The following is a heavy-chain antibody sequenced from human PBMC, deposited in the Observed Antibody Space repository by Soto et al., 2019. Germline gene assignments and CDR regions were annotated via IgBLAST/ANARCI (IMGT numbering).Heavy chain of an antibody. CDR1: GFTFSSYW. V-gene: IGHV3-7*02. CDR3: ATHPYSGGWYC. Sequence: EVQLVESGGGLVQPGGSLRLSCAASGFTFSSYWMTWVRQAPGKGLEWVANIKQDGSEKYYVDSVKGRFTISRDNAKNSLYLQMNSLRAEDTAVYYCATHPYSGGWYCWGQGALVTVSS. D-gene: IGHD6-13*01. J-gene: IGHJ4*02. CDR2: IKQDGSEK.